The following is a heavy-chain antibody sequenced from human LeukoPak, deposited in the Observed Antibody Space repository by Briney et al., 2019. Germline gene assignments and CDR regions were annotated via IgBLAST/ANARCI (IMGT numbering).Heavy chain of an antibody. CDR1: GFTFSSYG. J-gene: IGHJ6*03. V-gene: IGHV3-30*03. CDR2: ISYDGSNK. Sequence: GGSLRLSCAASGFTFSSYGMHWVRQAPGKGLEWVAVISYDGSNKYYADSVKGRFTISRDNSKNTLYLQMNSLRAEDTAVYYCAREYYFYHMDGWGEGTTVTVSS. CDR3: AREYYFYHMDG.